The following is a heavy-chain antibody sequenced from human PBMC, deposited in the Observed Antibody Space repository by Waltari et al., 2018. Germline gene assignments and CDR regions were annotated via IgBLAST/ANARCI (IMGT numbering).Heavy chain of an antibody. D-gene: IGHD3-10*01. V-gene: IGHV4-38-2*02. J-gene: IGHJ4*02. Sequence: QVQLQESGPGLVKPSETLSLSCSVSGYSISSGYYWGWIRQPPGKGLECVGNIFHSGSTYYNPSLKSRVTISVDTSKNQFSLKLTSVTPADTAVYYCARVGSHNYFDYWGQGTLVTVSS. CDR1: GYSISSGYY. CDR2: IFHSGST. CDR3: ARVGSHNYFDY.